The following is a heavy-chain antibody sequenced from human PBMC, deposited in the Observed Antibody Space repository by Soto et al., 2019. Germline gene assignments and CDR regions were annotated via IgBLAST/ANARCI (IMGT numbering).Heavy chain of an antibody. CDR3: ARVVVVVVAATGEDYYYYMDV. CDR2: MHYTGFS. Sequence: SETLSLTCSFSGDSVTSHYLTWIRQSPEKGLEWIGYMHYTGFSHYNPSLKSRLTISVDRSKNQFTLQLTSVTVGDTAVYYCARVVVVVVAATGEDYYYYMDVWGKGTTVTVSS. J-gene: IGHJ6*03. V-gene: IGHV4-59*02. CDR1: GDSVTSHY. D-gene: IGHD2-15*01.